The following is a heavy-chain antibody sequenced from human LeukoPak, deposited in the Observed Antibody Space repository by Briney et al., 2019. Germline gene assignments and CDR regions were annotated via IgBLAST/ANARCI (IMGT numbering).Heavy chain of an antibody. D-gene: IGHD2-8*01. CDR1: GFTFSSYA. CDR3: AGSIGYCSNGVCAEGLHY. CDR2: ISYDGNNK. J-gene: IGHJ4*02. V-gene: IGHV3-30*01. Sequence: GGSLRLSCAASGFTFSSYAMHWVRQAPGKGLEWVAVISYDGNNKYYADSVKGRFSISRDDSKNTLFLQMNSLRVDDTAVYYCAGSIGYCSNGVCAEGLHYWGQGTLVTVSS.